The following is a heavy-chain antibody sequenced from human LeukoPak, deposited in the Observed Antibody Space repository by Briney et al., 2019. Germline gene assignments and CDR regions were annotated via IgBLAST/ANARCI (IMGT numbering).Heavy chain of an antibody. Sequence: PGGSLRLSCAASGFTFSSYAMTWVRQAPGKGLEWVSTISGSGGSTYYADSVKGRFIISRDNSKNTLYLQMNSLRAEDTAVYYCAKAKNPTGDPFDYWGQGTLVTVSS. CDR3: AKAKNPTGDPFDY. CDR2: ISGSGGST. V-gene: IGHV3-23*01. CDR1: GFTFSSYA. D-gene: IGHD7-27*01. J-gene: IGHJ4*02.